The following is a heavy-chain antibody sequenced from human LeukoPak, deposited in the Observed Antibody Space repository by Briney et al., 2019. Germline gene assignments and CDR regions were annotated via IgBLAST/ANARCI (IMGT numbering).Heavy chain of an antibody. D-gene: IGHD2-2*01. CDR2: MNPNSGNT. CDR1: GYTFISYD. Sequence: ASVKVSXKASGYTFISYDINWVRQATGQGLEWMGWMNPNSGNTGYAQKFQGRVTITRNTSISTAYMELSSLRSEDTAVYYCARGGEDIVVVPAAPWANWFDPWGQGTLVTVSS. V-gene: IGHV1-8*03. CDR3: ARGGEDIVVVPAAPWANWFDP. J-gene: IGHJ5*02.